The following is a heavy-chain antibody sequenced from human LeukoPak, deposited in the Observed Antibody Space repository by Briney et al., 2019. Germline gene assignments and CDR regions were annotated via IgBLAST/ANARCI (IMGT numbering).Heavy chain of an antibody. D-gene: IGHD6-13*01. Sequence: GGSLRLSCAASGFTFSNAWMSWVRQAPGKGLEWVANIKQDGSAKYYVDSVKGRFTISRDNAKNSLYLQMSSLRAEDTAVYYCARDSYSSSWSGLFDYWGQGTLVTVSS. CDR2: IKQDGSAK. V-gene: IGHV3-7*01. CDR3: ARDSYSSSWSGLFDY. CDR1: GFTFSNAW. J-gene: IGHJ4*02.